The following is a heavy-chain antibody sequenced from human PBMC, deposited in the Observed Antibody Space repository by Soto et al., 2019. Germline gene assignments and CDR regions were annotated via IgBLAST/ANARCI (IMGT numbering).Heavy chain of an antibody. Sequence: QVQLVESGGGVVQPGRSLRLSCADSGFTFSSYGMHWVRQAPGKGLEWVAVISYDGSNKYYADSVKGRFTISRDNSKNTLYLQMNSLRAEDTAVYYCALQQGVVAPRAIDYWGQGPLVTVSS. CDR3: ALQQGVVAPRAIDY. CDR2: ISYDGSNK. D-gene: IGHD2-15*01. V-gene: IGHV3-30*03. CDR1: GFTFSSYG. J-gene: IGHJ4*02.